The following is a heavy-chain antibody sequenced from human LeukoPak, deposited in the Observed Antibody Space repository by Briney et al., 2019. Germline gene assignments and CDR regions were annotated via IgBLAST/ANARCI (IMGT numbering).Heavy chain of an antibody. Sequence: GGSLRLSCVASGFTFSSYWMSWVRQAPGKGLEWVANIKQDGSEKYYVDSVKGRFTISRDNAKNSLYLQMNSLRAEDTAVYYCARDRYSCGYAGLGYWGQGTLVTVSS. V-gene: IGHV3-7*01. CDR3: ARDRYSCGYAGLGY. J-gene: IGHJ4*02. D-gene: IGHD5-18*01. CDR1: GFTFSSYW. CDR2: IKQDGSEK.